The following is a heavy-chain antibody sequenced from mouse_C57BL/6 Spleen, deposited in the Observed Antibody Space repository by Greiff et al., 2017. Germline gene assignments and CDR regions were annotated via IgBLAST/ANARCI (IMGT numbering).Heavy chain of an antibody. V-gene: IGHV1-82*01. CDR3: ARSELYFDY. Sequence: QVHVKQSGPELVKPGASVKISCKASGYAFSSSWMNWVKQRPGKGLEWIGRIYPGDGDTNYNGKFKGKATLTADKSSSTAYMQLSSLTSEDSAVYFCARSELYFDYWGQGTTLTVSS. J-gene: IGHJ2*01. CDR1: GYAFSSSW. CDR2: IYPGDGDT.